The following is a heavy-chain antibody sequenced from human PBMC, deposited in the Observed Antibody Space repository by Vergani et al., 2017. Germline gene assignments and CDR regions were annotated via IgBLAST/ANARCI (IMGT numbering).Heavy chain of an antibody. Sequence: QITLKESGPTLLKPTQTLTLTCTFSGFSLTTSGVGVGWIRQPPGKALEWVALIYWNDDKRYSPSLRSRLTITKDTSKNQVVLRMTNMAPVDTGTYYCAREYRYHQDRGGSPDAFDFWGQGTMVTVPS. D-gene: IGHD3-22*01. V-gene: IGHV2-5*01. CDR2: IYWNDDK. CDR3: AREYRYHQDRGGSPDAFDF. CDR1: GFSLTTSGVG. J-gene: IGHJ3*01.